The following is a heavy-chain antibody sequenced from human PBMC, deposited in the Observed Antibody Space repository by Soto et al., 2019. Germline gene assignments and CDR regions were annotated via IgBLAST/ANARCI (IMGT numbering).Heavy chain of an antibody. Sequence: EVQLLDSGGGLVQPGGSLRLSCAASGFMFSCCAMSWVRQAPGKGLEWVSTIHGDGDYSHYTDSVEGRFTISRDNSRNTLYLQMDSLRADDTAKYYGAKNRGAGDYTNWSFAVWGRGTLVAVSS. CDR2: IHGDGDYS. CDR3: AKNRGAGDYTNWSFAV. CDR1: GFMFSCCA. J-gene: IGHJ2*01. D-gene: IGHD2-2*02. V-gene: IGHV3-23*01.